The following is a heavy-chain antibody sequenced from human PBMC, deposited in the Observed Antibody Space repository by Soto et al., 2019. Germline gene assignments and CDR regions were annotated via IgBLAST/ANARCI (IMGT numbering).Heavy chain of an antibody. D-gene: IGHD3-16*02. Sequence: QVQLVESGGGVVQPGRSLRLSCAASGFTFSSYAMHWVRQAAGKGLEWVAVISYDGSDKYYADSVKGRFTISRDNSKNTLNLQMNSLRADDTAVYYCTKALGELSPESYYYSGQGTLITVSS. J-gene: IGHJ4*02. V-gene: IGHV3-30*18. CDR3: TKALGELSPESYYY. CDR1: GFTFSSYA. CDR2: ISYDGSDK.